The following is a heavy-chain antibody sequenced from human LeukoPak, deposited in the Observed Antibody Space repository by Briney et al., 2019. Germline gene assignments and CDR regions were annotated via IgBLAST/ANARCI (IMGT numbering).Heavy chain of an antibody. CDR1: GGSISSYY. CDR2: IYYSGST. V-gene: IGHV4-59*08. J-gene: IGHJ2*01. D-gene: IGHD4-17*01. Sequence: SETLSLTCTVSGGSISSYYWSWIRQPPGKGLEWIGYIYYSGSTNYNPSLKSRVTISVDTSKNQFSLKLSSVTAADTAVYYCARTTVTTRGPWWYFDLWGRGTLVTVSS. CDR3: ARTTVTTRGPWWYFDL.